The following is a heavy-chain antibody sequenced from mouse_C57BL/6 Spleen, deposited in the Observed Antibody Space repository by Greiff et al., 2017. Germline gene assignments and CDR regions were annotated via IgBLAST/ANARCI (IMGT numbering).Heavy chain of an antibody. D-gene: IGHD1-1*01. J-gene: IGHJ2*01. CDR3: ARSRGSSYYFDY. Sequence: VQLKQSGAELVRPGASVKLSCKASGYTFTDYYINWVKQRPGQGLEWIARIYPGSGNTYYNEKFKGKATLTAEKSSSTAYMQLSSLTSEDSAVYFCARSRGSSYYFDYWGQGTTLTVSS. V-gene: IGHV1-76*01. CDR2: IYPGSGNT. CDR1: GYTFTDYY.